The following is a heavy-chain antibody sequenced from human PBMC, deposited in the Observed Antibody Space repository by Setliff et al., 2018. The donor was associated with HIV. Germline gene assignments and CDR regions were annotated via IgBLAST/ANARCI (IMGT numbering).Heavy chain of an antibody. CDR2: INTGQGNT. CDR3: ASIAVANDAFDI. Sequence: GASVKVSCKASGYTFTSYAIHWVRQAPGQRLEWMGWINTGQGNTKYSQEFQGRVTITRDTSATTAYMELSSLRSEDTAVYYCASIAVANDAFDIWGQGTMVTVSS. D-gene: IGHD6-19*01. CDR1: GYTFTSYA. J-gene: IGHJ3*02. V-gene: IGHV1-3*03.